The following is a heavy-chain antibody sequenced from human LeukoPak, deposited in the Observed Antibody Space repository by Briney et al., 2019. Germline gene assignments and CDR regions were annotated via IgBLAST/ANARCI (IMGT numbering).Heavy chain of an antibody. V-gene: IGHV4-30-4*01. Sequence: SQTLSLTCTVSGGSINSGDYYWSWIRQPPGKGLEWIGYIYYSGSTYYNPSLKSRVTISVDTSKNQISLKLSSVTAADTAVYYCVSFYQAYYFDYWGQGTQVTVSS. J-gene: IGHJ4*02. CDR2: IYYSGST. CDR3: VSFYQAYYFDY. CDR1: GGSINSGDYY. D-gene: IGHD2-21*01.